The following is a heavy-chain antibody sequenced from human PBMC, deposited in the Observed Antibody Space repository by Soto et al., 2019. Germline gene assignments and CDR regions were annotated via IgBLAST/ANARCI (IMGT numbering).Heavy chain of an antibody. D-gene: IGHD2-2*01. CDR2: INAGNGNT. CDR3: ARDIVVVPAAMAFYGWFDP. CDR1: GYTFTSYA. J-gene: IGHJ5*02. V-gene: IGHV1-3*01. Sequence: QVPLVQSGAEVKKPGASVKVSCKASGYTFTSYAMHWVRQAPGQRLEWMGWINAGNGNTKYSQKFQGRVTITRDTSASTAYMELSSLRSEDTAVYYCARDIVVVPAAMAFYGWFDPWGQGTLVTVSS.